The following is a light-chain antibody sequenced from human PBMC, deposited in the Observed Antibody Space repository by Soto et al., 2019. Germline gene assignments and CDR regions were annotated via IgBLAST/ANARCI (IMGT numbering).Light chain of an antibody. J-gene: IGLJ1*01. Sequence: QSVLTQPPSASGSPGQSVTIPCTGTSSDVGGYNYVSWYQQHPGKVPKLMIYEVNKRPSGVPDRFSGSKSGNTASLTVSGLQAEDEADYYCTSYAGGNNVFGTGTKVTVL. V-gene: IGLV2-8*01. CDR3: TSYAGGNNV. CDR2: EVN. CDR1: SSDVGGYNY.